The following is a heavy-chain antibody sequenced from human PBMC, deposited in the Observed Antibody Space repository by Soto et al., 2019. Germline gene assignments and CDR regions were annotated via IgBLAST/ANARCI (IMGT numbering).Heavy chain of an antibody. D-gene: IGHD3-3*01. CDR2: IYPSDSDT. CDR3: ARGGVSTRTFDY. J-gene: IGHJ4*02. CDR1: GYSFAGYW. Sequence: KISARGSGYSFAGYWSDWVRQMPGKVLEFMGIIYPSDSDTRYRPSFQGQVTISADKSISSAYLQWSSLRASDTAMYYCARGGVSTRTFDYWGQGTPVTVSS. V-gene: IGHV5-51*01.